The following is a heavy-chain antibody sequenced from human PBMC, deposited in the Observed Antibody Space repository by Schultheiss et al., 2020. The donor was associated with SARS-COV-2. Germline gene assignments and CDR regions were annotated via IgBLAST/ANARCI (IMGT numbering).Heavy chain of an antibody. Sequence: GGSLRLSCEASGFTFSSYAMNWVRQAPGKGLEWVAVISYDGSHKYYADSVKGRFTISRDNSKNTLYLQMNSLRAEDTAVYYCARAGGCDYWGQGTLVTVSS. CDR2: ISYDGSHK. CDR3: ARAGGCDY. CDR1: GFTFSSYA. J-gene: IGHJ4*02. D-gene: IGHD4-23*01. V-gene: IGHV3-30*03.